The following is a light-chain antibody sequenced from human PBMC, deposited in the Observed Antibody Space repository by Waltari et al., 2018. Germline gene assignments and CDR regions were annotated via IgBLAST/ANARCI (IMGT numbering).Light chain of an antibody. CDR3: NSYTTSGTVV. V-gene: IGLV2-14*03. CDR2: DAT. Sequence: QSALTQPASVSGSPGQSITISCTGTSSDVGTYKFVSWYHQHPGKVPKLIIYDATDRPSGVSSRFSVSKSGNTASLTISGLQAEDEGDYYCNSYTTSGTVVFGGGTKLTVL. CDR1: SSDVGTYKF. J-gene: IGLJ2*01.